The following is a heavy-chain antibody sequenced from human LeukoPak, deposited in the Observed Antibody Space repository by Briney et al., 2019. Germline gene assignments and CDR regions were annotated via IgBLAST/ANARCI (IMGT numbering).Heavy chain of an antibody. CDR1: GGTFSSYA. D-gene: IGHD2-2*01. CDR3: ALVNYCSSTSCYWFVT. CDR2: IIPIFGTA. J-gene: IGHJ5*02. V-gene: IGHV1-69*13. Sequence: ASVKVSCKASGGTFSSYAISWVRQAPGQGLEWMGGIIPIFGTANYAQKFQGRVTITADESTSTAYMELSSLRSEDTAVYYCALVNYCSSTSCYWFVTWGQGTLVTVSS.